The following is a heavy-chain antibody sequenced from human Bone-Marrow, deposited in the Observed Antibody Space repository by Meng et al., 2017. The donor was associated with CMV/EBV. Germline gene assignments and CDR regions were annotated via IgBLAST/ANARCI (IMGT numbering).Heavy chain of an antibody. D-gene: IGHD2/OR15-2a*01. CDR1: GFTFSSYW. V-gene: IGHV3-23*01. J-gene: IGHJ6*02. Sequence: GGSLRLSCAASGFTFSSYWMSWVRQAPGKGLEWVSAISGSGGSTYYADSVKGRFTISRDDAKESLYLQMNSLRAEDTAVYYCARGKYSTSSETDFYYGLDVWGQGTTVTVSS. CDR3: ARGKYSTSSETDFYYGLDV. CDR2: ISGSGGST.